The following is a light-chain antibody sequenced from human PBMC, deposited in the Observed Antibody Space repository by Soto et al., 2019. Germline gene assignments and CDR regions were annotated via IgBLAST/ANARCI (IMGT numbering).Light chain of an antibody. CDR1: NIGSKN. V-gene: IGLV3-9*01. CDR3: QVWDSSTARV. CDR2: RDS. Sequence: SYELTQPLSVSVALGQTARINCGGNNIGSKNVHWYQQTPGQAPVLVIYRDSNRPSGIPERFSGSNSGNTVTLTISRAQAGDEADYYCQVWDSSTARVFGGGTKVTVL. J-gene: IGLJ3*02.